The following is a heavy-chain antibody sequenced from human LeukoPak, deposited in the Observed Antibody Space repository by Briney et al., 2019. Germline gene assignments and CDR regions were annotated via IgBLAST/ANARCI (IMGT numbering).Heavy chain of an antibody. CDR2: ISPNGDNT. J-gene: IGHJ4*02. Sequence: GGSRRLSCSASGFRFSAYAMHWVRQAPGKGLEYVSAISPNGDNTYYADSVRGRFSISRDNTKNTLYLQMNSLRPEDTAVYYCVPKGNEGYWGQGTLVTVSS. D-gene: IGHD1-1*01. CDR3: VPKGNEGY. V-gene: IGHV3-64D*06. CDR1: GFRFSAYA.